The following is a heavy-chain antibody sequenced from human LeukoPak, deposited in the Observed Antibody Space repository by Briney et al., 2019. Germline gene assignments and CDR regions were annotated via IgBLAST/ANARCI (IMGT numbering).Heavy chain of an antibody. J-gene: IGHJ4*02. CDR2: IYYSGSS. Sequence: SETLSLTCTVSGGYISSYYWSWIRQPPGKGLEWIGYIYYSGSSDYNPSLKSRVTISVDTSTKQFSLRLRSVTAADTAIYYCARGPYFTNHHDSSGYAYYFDSWGQGTLVTVSS. CDR3: ARGPYFTNHHDSSGYAYYFDS. D-gene: IGHD3-22*01. V-gene: IGHV4-59*01. CDR1: GGYISSYY.